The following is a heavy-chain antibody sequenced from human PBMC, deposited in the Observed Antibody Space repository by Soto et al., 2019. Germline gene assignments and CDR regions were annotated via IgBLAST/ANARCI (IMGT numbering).Heavy chain of an antibody. CDR1: GDSVSSNSAA. J-gene: IGHJ6*02. V-gene: IGHV6-1*01. Sequence: SQTLSLTCAISGDSVSSNSAAWNWIRQSPSRGLEWLGRTYYRSKWYNDYAVSVKSRITINPDTSKNQFSLQLNSVTPEDTAVYYCARGQWLVLGNYYYGMDVWRQGTTVTVSS. CDR3: ARGQWLVLGNYYYGMDV. CDR2: TYYRSKWYN. D-gene: IGHD6-19*01.